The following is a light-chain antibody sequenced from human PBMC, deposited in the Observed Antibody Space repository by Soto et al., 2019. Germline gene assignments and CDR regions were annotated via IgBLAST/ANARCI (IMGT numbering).Light chain of an antibody. J-gene: IGKJ4*01. V-gene: IGKV3-15*01. CDR1: QSIRSN. CDR3: QHYDHWPLS. Sequence: EIVITQSPATLSVSPGERVTLSCRASQSIRSNLAWFQQKPGQTPRLLIYGASTRATGIPARFSGSGSGTEFTLTISSXQSEDFAVYYCQHYDHWPLSFGGGTKVDIK. CDR2: GAS.